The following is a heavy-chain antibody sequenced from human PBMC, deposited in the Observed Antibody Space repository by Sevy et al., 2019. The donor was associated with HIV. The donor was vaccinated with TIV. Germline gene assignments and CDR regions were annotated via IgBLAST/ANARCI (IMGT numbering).Heavy chain of an antibody. CDR2: IIPIFGTA. V-gene: IGHV1-69*13. CDR1: GGTFSSYA. Sequence: ASVKVSCKASGGTFSSYAISWVRQAPGQGLEWMGRIIPIFGTANYEQKFQGRVTITADESTSTAYMELSSLRSEDTAVYYCARAIGYCSSTSCVHYYYMDDWGKRTTVTVSS. D-gene: IGHD2-2*01. CDR3: ARAIGYCSSTSCVHYYYMDD. J-gene: IGHJ6*03.